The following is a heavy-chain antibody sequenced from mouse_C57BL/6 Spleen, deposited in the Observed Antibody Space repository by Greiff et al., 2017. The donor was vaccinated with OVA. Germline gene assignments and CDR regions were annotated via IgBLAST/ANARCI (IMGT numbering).Heavy chain of an antibody. Sequence: QVQLKESGAELVKPGASVKLSCKASGYTFTEYTIHWVKQRSGQGLEWIGWFYPGSGSIKYNEKFKDKATFTADKSSSTVYMELSRLTSEDSAVYFCARHEDNGYYFDYWGQGTTLTVSS. CDR2: FYPGSGSI. D-gene: IGHD2-2*01. CDR1: GYTFTEYT. V-gene: IGHV1-62-2*01. J-gene: IGHJ2*01. CDR3: ARHEDNGYYFDY.